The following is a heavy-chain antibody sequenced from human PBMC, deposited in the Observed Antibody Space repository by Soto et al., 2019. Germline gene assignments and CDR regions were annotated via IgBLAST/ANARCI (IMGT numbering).Heavy chain of an antibody. CDR1: GFIFSMYS. V-gene: IGHV3-7*03. Sequence: GSLRLSCEVSGFIFSMYSMSWVRQTPGKGLERVAKIPQDGVDGHYADAVKGRFTISRDNGKNSLYLQMNNLRAEDTAVYYCARDHLILPAHDFFYGSDVWGRGATVTVSS. D-gene: IGHD2-21*02. CDR3: ARDHLILPAHDFFYGSDV. CDR2: IPQDGVDG. J-gene: IGHJ6*02.